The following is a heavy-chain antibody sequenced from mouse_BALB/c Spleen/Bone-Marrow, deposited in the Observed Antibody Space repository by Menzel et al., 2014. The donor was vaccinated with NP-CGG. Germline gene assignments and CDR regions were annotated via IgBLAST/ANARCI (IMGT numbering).Heavy chain of an antibody. Sequence: EVMLVESGGGLVQPGGSMKLSCVASGFTFXNYWMNWVRQSPEKGLEWVAEIRLKSNNYATLYAESVKGRFTISRDDSKSSVYLQMNNLRAEDTGIYYCTRGIYYGNYYAMDYWGQGTSVTVSS. D-gene: IGHD2-1*01. CDR1: GFTFXNYW. J-gene: IGHJ4*01. CDR3: TRGIYYGNYYAMDY. V-gene: IGHV6-6*02. CDR2: IRLKSNNYAT.